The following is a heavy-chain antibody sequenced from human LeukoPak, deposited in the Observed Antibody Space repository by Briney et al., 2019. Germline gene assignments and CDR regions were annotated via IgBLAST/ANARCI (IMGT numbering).Heavy chain of an antibody. J-gene: IGHJ4*02. CDR1: GFTFSSDG. D-gene: IGHD1-26*01. Sequence: PGGSLRLSCAASGFTFSSDGMPWGRQAPGKGLEGVAVIGYDGSNKYYADSVKCRVTNSRDNSKNTLYLQMTSLRAEDTAVYYCARYSGSYHYPYYFDYWGQGTLVTVSS. V-gene: IGHV3-33*01. CDR3: ARYSGSYHYPYYFDY. CDR2: IGYDGSNK.